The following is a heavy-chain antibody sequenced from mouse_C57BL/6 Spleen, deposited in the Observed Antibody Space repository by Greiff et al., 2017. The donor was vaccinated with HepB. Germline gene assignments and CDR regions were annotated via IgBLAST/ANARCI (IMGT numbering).Heavy chain of an antibody. V-gene: IGHV1-74*01. CDR1: GYTFTSYW. J-gene: IGHJ3*01. CDR3: APSSYDGYYWFAY. D-gene: IGHD2-3*01. Sequence: QVQLQQPGAELVKPGASVKVSCKASGYTFTSYWMHWVKQRPGQGLEWIGRIHPSDSDTNYNQKFKGKATLTVDKSSSTASMQLSSLTSEDSAVYYCAPSSYDGYYWFAYWGQGTLVTVSA. CDR2: IHPSDSDT.